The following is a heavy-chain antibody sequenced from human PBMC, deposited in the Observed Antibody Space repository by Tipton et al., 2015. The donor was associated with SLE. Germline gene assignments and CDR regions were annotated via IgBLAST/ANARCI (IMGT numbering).Heavy chain of an antibody. CDR1: GGSVSDYH. D-gene: IGHD1-26*01. CDR3: ARAWDLGPSDH. Sequence: TLSLTCTVSGGSVSDYHWSWIRQPPGKGLEWVGYIYHTGSTNYNPSLTRRVTISMDTSKNQFSLRLSPVTAADTAVYFCARAWDLGPSDHWGPGTLVTVS. CDR2: IYHTGST. J-gene: IGHJ4*01. V-gene: IGHV4-59*02.